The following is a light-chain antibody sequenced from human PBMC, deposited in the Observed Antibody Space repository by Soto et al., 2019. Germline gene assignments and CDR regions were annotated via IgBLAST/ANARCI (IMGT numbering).Light chain of an antibody. J-gene: IGKJ5*01. CDR1: QTISSW. Sequence: DILMTQSPATLSLSVGDRVTITCRASQTISSWLAWYQQKPGKAPKLLIYKASTLKSGVPSRFSGSGSGTDFTLSINSLQPDDVATYYCQNQASAPIPFGHGTRLEIK. CDR3: QNQASAPIP. CDR2: KAS. V-gene: IGKV1-5*03.